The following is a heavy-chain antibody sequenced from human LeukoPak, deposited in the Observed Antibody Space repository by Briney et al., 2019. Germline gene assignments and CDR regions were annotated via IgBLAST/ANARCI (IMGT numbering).Heavy chain of an antibody. V-gene: IGHV4-39*07. CDR1: GGSISIITYY. CDR2: ISYTGST. J-gene: IGHJ6*02. CDR3: ARVPEYHDMDV. Sequence: SETLSLTCTVSGGSISIITYYWGWIRQPPGKGLEWIGSISYTGSTYYNPSLKSRVTMSVDTSKNQFSLNLSSVTAADTAVYYCARVPEYHDMDVWGQGTTVTVSS.